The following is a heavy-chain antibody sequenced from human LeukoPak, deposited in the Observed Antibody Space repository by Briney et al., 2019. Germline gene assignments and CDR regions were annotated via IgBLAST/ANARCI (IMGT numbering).Heavy chain of an antibody. CDR2: IYYTGTT. Sequence: SETLSLTCTVSGASISDYYRSWIRQPPGKGLEWIGYIYYTGTTKYNPSLTSRVTISVDTSKSQFSVKLSSVTAADTAVYYCARDYDNSGLRHFDLWGRGTLVTVSS. CDR3: ARDYDNSGLRHFDL. J-gene: IGHJ2*01. V-gene: IGHV4-59*01. D-gene: IGHD3-22*01. CDR1: GASISDYY.